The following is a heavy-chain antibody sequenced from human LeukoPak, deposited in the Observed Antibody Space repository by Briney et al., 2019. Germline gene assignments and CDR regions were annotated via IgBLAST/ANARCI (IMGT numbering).Heavy chain of an antibody. V-gene: IGHV3-23*01. CDR2: ISGSGGST. D-gene: IGHD3-10*01. Sequence: PGGSLRLSCATSGFTFSTYAMTWVRQAPGKGLEWVSGISGSGGSTYYADSVKGRFTISRDNSKNTLSLQMNDLRLEDTAVYYCAKDFGSGRYAFDIWGQGTIVTVSS. CDR1: GFTFSTYA. CDR3: AKDFGSGRYAFDI. J-gene: IGHJ3*02.